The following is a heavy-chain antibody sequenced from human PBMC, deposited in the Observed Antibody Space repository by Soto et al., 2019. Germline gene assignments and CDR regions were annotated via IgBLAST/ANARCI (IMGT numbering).Heavy chain of an antibody. CDR2: IWYDGSNK. J-gene: IGHJ4*02. Sequence: GGSLRLSCAASGFNLSDYGMHWVRQAPGKGLEWVAVIWYDGSNKYYADSVKGRFTISRDTSKNTLFLQMNSLRAEDTAVYYCAKDRYYFDSSGYCDYWGQGTLVTVSS. CDR3: AKDRYYFDSSGYCDY. D-gene: IGHD3-22*01. CDR1: GFNLSDYG. V-gene: IGHV3-30*02.